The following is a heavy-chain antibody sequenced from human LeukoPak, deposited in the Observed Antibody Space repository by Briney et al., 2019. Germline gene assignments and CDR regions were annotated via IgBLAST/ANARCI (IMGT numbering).Heavy chain of an antibody. V-gene: IGHV4-30-2*01. Sequence: PSETLSLTCTVSGGSISSGGYYWSWIRQPPGKGLEWIGYIYHSGSTYYNPSLKSRVTISVDRSKNQFSLKLSSVTAADTAVYYCARTPGFIGGSFFDYWGQGTLVTVSS. CDR2: IYHSGST. J-gene: IGHJ4*02. CDR1: GGSISSGGYY. D-gene: IGHD3-10*01. CDR3: ARTPGFIGGSFFDY.